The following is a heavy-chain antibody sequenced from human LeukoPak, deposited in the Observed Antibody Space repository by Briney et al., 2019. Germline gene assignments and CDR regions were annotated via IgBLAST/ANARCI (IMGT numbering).Heavy chain of an antibody. V-gene: IGHV4-61*02. CDR2: INTSGSA. J-gene: IGHJ6*03. Sequence: PSETLSLTCTVSGGSISSGNYYWSWIRQPAGKGLEWIGRINTSGSANYNPSLKSRVTMSVDTSKNQFSLKLSSVTAADTAVYYCARGYCSSGNCYKFYYYTDVWGKGTTVTVSS. CDR3: ARGYCSSGNCYKFYYYTDV. D-gene: IGHD2-15*01. CDR1: GGSISSGNYY.